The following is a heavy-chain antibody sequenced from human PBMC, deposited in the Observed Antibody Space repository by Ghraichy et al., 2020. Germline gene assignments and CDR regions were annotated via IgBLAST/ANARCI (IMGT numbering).Heavy chain of an antibody. CDR2: VTLSGNT. D-gene: IGHD1-26*01. V-gene: IGHV4-59*01. Sequence: SETLSLTCSVSGGSISSYYWSWIRQPPGKGLEWIGFVTLSGNTNYNPSLKSRVTISVDRSKNKFSLNLKSVTAADTAVYYGARSPGHLDSGEYQYYFDYWSQGTRVTVAS. J-gene: IGHJ4*02. CDR3: ARSPGHLDSGEYQYYFDY. CDR1: GGSISSYY.